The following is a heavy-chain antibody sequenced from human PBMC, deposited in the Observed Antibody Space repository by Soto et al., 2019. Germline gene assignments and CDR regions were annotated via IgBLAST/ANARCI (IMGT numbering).Heavy chain of an antibody. J-gene: IGHJ4*02. V-gene: IGHV1-46*01. CDR1: GYTFTSYY. CDR2: INPSGGST. Sequence: ASVKVSCKASGYTFTSYYMHWVRQARGQGLEWMGIINPSGGSTSYAQKFQGRVTMTRDTSTSTVYMELSSLRSEDAAVYYCARDIAVAGMGGDYWGQGTLVTVSS. CDR3: ARDIAVAGMGGDY. D-gene: IGHD6-19*01.